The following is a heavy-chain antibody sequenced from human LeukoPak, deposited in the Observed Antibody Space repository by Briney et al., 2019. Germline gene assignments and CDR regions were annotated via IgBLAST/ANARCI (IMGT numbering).Heavy chain of an antibody. V-gene: IGHV4-4*02. CDR3: ARSDYHNSGSHTVFDAFDI. CDR1: GGSISSSNW. J-gene: IGHJ3*02. Sequence: SETLSLTCAVSGGSISSSNWWRWVRQPPGKGLEWIGEIYHSGSTNYNPSLKSQVTISVDKSKNQFSLKLSFVTAADTAMYYCARSDYHNSGSHTVFDAFDIWGQGTRVTVSS. CDR2: IYHSGST. D-gene: IGHD3-10*01.